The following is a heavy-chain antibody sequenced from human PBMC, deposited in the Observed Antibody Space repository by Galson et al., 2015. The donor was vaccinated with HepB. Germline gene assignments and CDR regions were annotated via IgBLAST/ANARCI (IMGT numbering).Heavy chain of an antibody. D-gene: IGHD2-15*01. CDR3: ARGALVVAVGATQNNWFDP. Sequence: QSGAEVKKPGASVKVSCKASEYTFTRSAMHWVRQAPGQRLEWVGWIGPHNRYTNYAQNFQGRVTMTTDTSTTTAYMELRSLRSDDTAVYYCARGALVVAVGATQNNWFDPWGRGTLVTVSS. CDR1: EYTFTRSA. CDR2: IGPHNRYT. V-gene: IGHV1-18*01. J-gene: IGHJ5*02.